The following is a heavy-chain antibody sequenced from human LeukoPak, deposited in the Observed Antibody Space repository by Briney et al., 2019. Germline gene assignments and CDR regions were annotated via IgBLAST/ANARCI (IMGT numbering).Heavy chain of an antibody. V-gene: IGHV4-34*01. J-gene: IGHJ5*01. CDR1: GGSFSGYY. CDR3: ARGWYNYGSKTDS. D-gene: IGHD3-10*01. Sequence: SETLSLTCTVYGGSFSGYYWSWIRQSPGTGLEWIGEINHGGSTNYNPSLMSRVSISANSSNNHFSLRLSSVTAADTAVYYCARGWYNYGSKTDSWGQGTLVTVSS. CDR2: INHGGST.